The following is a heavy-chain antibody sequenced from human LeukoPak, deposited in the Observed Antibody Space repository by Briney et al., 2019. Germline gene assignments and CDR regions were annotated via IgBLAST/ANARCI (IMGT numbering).Heavy chain of an antibody. D-gene: IGHD4-17*01. CDR1: GYTFTGYY. Sequence: ASVKVSCKASGYTFTGYYMHWVRQAPGQGLEWMGWINPNSGGTNYAQKFQGRVTMTRDTSISTAYMELSRLRSDDTAVYYCARVYGDYGFYFDYWGQGTLVTVSS. CDR2: INPNSGGT. V-gene: IGHV1-2*02. CDR3: ARVYGDYGFYFDY. J-gene: IGHJ4*02.